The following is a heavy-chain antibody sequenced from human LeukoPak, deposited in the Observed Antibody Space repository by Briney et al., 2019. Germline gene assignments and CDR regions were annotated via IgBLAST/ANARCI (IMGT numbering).Heavy chain of an antibody. CDR1: GGSLTGY. CDR2: TNHRGVT. D-gene: IGHD3-10*01. CDR3: AGGPGTSVIRGVSPKY. J-gene: IGHJ4*02. V-gene: IGHV4-34*01. Sequence: PSETLSLTCAVYGGSLTGYWTWIRQAPGKGLEWLGETNHRGVTNYKTSLASRVSIFLDTSKNQFSLSLTSVTATDTAVYFCAGGPGTSVIRGVSPKYWGQGTPVAVSS.